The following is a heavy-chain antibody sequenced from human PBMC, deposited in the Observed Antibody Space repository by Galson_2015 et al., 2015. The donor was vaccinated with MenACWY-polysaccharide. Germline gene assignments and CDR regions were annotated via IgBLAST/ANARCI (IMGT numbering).Heavy chain of an antibody. V-gene: IGHV3-7*01. CDR3: ARAPQGHLDAFDI. CDR2: IKQDGSEK. Sequence: SLRLSCAASGFTFSSYWMSWVRQAPGKGLEWVANIKQDGSEKYYADSVKGRFTISRDNAKNSLYLQMNSLRAEDTAVYYCARAPQGHLDAFDIWGQGTMVTVSS. J-gene: IGHJ3*02. D-gene: IGHD3-3*02. CDR1: GFTFSSYW.